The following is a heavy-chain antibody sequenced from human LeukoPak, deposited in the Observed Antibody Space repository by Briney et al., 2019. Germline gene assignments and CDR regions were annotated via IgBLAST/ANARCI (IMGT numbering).Heavy chain of an antibody. J-gene: IGHJ6*04. CDR2: TYYRSKWYN. Sequence: SQTLSLTCAISGDSVSSNSAAWNWIRQSPSRGLEWLGRTYYRSKWYNYYAVSVKSLITINPDTSKNQFSLQLNSVTPEDTAVYYCARDLEVVAATRRGIDYYYGMDVWGKGTTVTVSS. V-gene: IGHV6-1*01. CDR3: ARDLEVVAATRRGIDYYYGMDV. CDR1: GDSVSSNSAA. D-gene: IGHD2-15*01.